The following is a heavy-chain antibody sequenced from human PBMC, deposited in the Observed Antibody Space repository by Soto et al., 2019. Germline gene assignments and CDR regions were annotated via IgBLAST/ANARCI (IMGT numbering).Heavy chain of an antibody. V-gene: IGHV1-18*01. J-gene: IGHJ4*02. CDR1: GYTFPSYG. D-gene: IGHD1-1*01. CDR3: ARGRYGDY. Sequence: QVHLVQSGAEVKKPGASVKVSCKASGYTFPSYGITWVRQAPGQGLEWMGWISAHNGNTDYAQKLQGRVIVTRDTSTSTAYMELRSLRSDDTAVYYCARGRYGDYWGKGALVTVSS. CDR2: ISAHNGNT.